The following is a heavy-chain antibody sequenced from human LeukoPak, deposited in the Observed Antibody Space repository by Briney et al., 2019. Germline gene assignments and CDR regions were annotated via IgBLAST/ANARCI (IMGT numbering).Heavy chain of an antibody. V-gene: IGHV3-30*03. D-gene: IGHD2-21*01. CDR2: ISYDGSYK. CDR3: VRELPPVVQYYFDH. J-gene: IGHJ4*02. Sequence: GGSLRLSCVASGFTFSSYGMHWVRQAPGKGLEWVAVISYDGSYKYYADSVKGRFTISRDNSRNTLYLQMNSLRAEDTAVYYCVRELPPVVQYYFDHWGPGTLVTVSS. CDR1: GFTFSSYG.